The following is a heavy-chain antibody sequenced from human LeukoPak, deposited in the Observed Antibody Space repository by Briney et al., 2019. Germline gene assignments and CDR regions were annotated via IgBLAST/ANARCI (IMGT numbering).Heavy chain of an antibody. V-gene: IGHV4-59*01. Sequence: SETLFLTCTVSGGSISSYYWSWIRQPAGKGLEWIGYIYYSGSTNYNPSLKSRVTISVDTSKNQFSLKLSSVTAADTAVYYCARGDSGYVSYYYYYGMDVWGQGTTVTVSS. D-gene: IGHD5-12*01. J-gene: IGHJ6*02. CDR3: ARGDSGYVSYYYYYGMDV. CDR2: IYYSGST. CDR1: GGSISSYY.